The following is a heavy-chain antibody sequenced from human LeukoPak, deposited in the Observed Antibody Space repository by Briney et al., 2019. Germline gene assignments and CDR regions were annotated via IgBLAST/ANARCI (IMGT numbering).Heavy chain of an antibody. D-gene: IGHD3-3*01. CDR2: FDPEDGET. CDR1: GYTLTELS. J-gene: IGHJ3*02. CDR3: ATPWSGRDPDAFDI. V-gene: IGHV1-24*01. Sequence: GASVKVSCKVSGYTLTELSMHWVRQAPGKGLEWMGGFDPEDGETIYAQKFQGRVTMTEDTSTDTAYMELSSLRSEDTAVYYCATPWSGRDPDAFDIWGQGTMVTVSS.